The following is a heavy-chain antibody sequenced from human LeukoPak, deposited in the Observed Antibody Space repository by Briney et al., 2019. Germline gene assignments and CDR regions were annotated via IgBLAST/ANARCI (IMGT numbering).Heavy chain of an antibody. Sequence: PGGSLRLSCAASGFTFDDYGMSWVRQAPGKGLEWVSGINWNGGSTGYADSVKGRFTISRDNAKNSLYLQMDSLRAEDTALYYCARDYCSGGSCYSRGGALDYWGQGTLVTVSS. CDR2: INWNGGST. J-gene: IGHJ4*02. V-gene: IGHV3-20*04. CDR1: GFTFDDYG. CDR3: ARDYCSGGSCYSRGGALDY. D-gene: IGHD2-15*01.